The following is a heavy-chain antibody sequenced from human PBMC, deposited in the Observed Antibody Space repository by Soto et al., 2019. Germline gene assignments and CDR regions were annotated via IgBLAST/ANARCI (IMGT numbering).Heavy chain of an antibody. CDR3: AREAA. J-gene: IGHJ5*02. CDR1: GGSVSSGNYY. Sequence: KTSETLSLTCTVSGGSVSSGNYYWTWIRQPPGKGLEWIGYIYSSGSTNYNPSLKNRVTISVDTSKNQFSLKLSSVTAADTAVYYCAREAAWGQGTLVTVSS. CDR2: IYSSGST. V-gene: IGHV4-61*01.